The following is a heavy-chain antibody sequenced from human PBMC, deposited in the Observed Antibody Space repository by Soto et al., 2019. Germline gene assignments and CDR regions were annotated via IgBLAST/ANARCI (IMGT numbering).Heavy chain of an antibody. D-gene: IGHD6-19*01. J-gene: IGHJ6*02. CDR2: IVVGSGNT. V-gene: IGHV1-58*01. CDR3: AASYSSGWYYYYYGMDV. Sequence: SVKVSCKASGFTFTSSAVQWVRQARGQRLEWIGWIVVGSGNTNYAQKFQERVTITRGMSTSTAYMELSSLRSEDTAVYYCAASYSSGWYYYYYGMDVWGQGTTVTVSS. CDR1: GFTFTSSA.